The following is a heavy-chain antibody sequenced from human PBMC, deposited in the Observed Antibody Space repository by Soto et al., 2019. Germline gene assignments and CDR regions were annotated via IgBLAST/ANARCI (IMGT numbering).Heavy chain of an antibody. V-gene: IGHV4-31*03. Sequence: SETLSLTCTVSGGSISSGGYYWSWIRQHPXKGLEWIGYIYYSGSTYYNPSLKSRVTISVDTSKNQFSLKLSSVTAADTAVYYCARGHHNYGSGSYYRPTYKWFDPWGQGTLVTAPQ. D-gene: IGHD3-10*01. CDR1: GGSISSGGYY. CDR2: IYYSGST. J-gene: IGHJ5*02. CDR3: ARGHHNYGSGSYYRPTYKWFDP.